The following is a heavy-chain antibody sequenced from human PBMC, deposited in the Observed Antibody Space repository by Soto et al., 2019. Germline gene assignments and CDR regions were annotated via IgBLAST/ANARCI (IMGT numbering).Heavy chain of an antibody. Sequence: QVQLVQSGAEVKKPGASVKVSCKASGYTFTSYDINWVRQATGQGLEWMGWMNPNSGNTGYAQKFQGRVTMTRNTSISTAYMELSSLRSEDTAVYYCARPDRGYCSGGSCSPRMGLGYAFDIWGQGTMVTVSS. V-gene: IGHV1-8*01. J-gene: IGHJ3*02. CDR1: GYTFTSYD. D-gene: IGHD2-15*01. CDR2: MNPNSGNT. CDR3: ARPDRGYCSGGSCSPRMGLGYAFDI.